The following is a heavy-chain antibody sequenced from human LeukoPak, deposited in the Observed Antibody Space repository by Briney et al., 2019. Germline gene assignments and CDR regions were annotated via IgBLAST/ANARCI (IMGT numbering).Heavy chain of an antibody. D-gene: IGHD6-19*01. V-gene: IGHV1-24*01. CDR3: ATDRDSSGWFDY. CDR1: GYTLTELS. CDR2: FDPEDGET. Sequence: ASVTVSCKVSGYTLTELSMHWVRQAPGKGLEWMGGFDPEDGETIYAQKFQGRVTMTEDTSTDTAYMELSSLRSEDTAVYYCATDRDSSGWFDYWGQRTLHTVSS. J-gene: IGHJ4*02.